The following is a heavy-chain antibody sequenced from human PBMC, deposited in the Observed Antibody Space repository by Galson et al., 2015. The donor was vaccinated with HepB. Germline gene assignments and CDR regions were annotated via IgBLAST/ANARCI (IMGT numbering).Heavy chain of an antibody. V-gene: IGHV5-51*01. CDR2: IYPGDSDT. Sequence: QSGAEVKKPGESLKISCKGSGYSFTSYWIGWVRQMPGKGLEWVGIIYPGDSDTTYSPSFQGQVTISVDKSISTAYLQWSSLKASDTAMYYCARHGAGYGSESYGMDVWGQGTTVTVSS. CDR1: GYSFTSYW. CDR3: ARHGAGYGSESYGMDV. D-gene: IGHD3-10*01. J-gene: IGHJ6*02.